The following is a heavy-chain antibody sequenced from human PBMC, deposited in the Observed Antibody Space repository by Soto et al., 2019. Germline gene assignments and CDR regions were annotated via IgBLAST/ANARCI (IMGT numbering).Heavy chain of an antibody. CDR2: IYYSGST. Sequence: SETLSLTCTVSGGSISSSSYYWGWIRQPPGKGLEWIGSIYYSGSTYYNPSLKSRVTISVDTSKNQFSLKLSSVTAADTAVYYCAREHFGDYYYYYGMDVWGQGTTVTVSS. D-gene: IGHD3-10*01. V-gene: IGHV4-39*02. CDR1: GGSISSSSYY. CDR3: AREHFGDYYYYYGMDV. J-gene: IGHJ6*02.